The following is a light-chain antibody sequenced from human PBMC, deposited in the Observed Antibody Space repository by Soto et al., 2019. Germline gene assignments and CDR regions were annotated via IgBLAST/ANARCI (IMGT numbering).Light chain of an antibody. CDR2: GDT. V-gene: IGLV1-40*01. CDR3: QSYDRGLSASV. Sequence: QSVLTQPPSVFGAPGQRVTISCTGSSSNIGAGKYVHWYQQLPGRAPKLLIYGDTNRPSGVPDRFSASKSGTSASLAITGLQAEDEADYHCQSYDRGLSASVFGGGTKVTVL. J-gene: IGLJ3*02. CDR1: SSNIGAGKY.